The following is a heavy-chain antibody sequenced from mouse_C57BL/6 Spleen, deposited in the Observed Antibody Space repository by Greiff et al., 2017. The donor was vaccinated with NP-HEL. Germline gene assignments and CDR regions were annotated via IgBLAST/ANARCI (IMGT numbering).Heavy chain of an antibody. V-gene: IGHV5-4*01. Sequence: EVMLVESGGGLVKPGGSLKLSCAASGFTFSSYAMSWVRQTPEKRLEWVATISDGGSYTYYPDNVKGRFTISRDNAKNTLYLQMSHLKSEDTAMYYCARDNHYYAMDYWGQGTSVTVSS. CDR2: ISDGGSYT. CDR1: GFTFSSYA. CDR3: ARDNHYYAMDY. J-gene: IGHJ4*01.